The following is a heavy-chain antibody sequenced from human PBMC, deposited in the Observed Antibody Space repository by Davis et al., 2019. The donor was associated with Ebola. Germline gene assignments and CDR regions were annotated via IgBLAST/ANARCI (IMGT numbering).Heavy chain of an antibody. CDR2: ISYSSNTI. CDR1: GFTFSSNS. Sequence: GESLKISCAASGFTFSSNSMNWVRQAPGKGLEWVSYISYSSNTIYYADSVKGRFTISRDNAKNSLYLQMNNLRDEDTAVYYCAREGGSSSWYPTLDYWGQGTLVTVSS. V-gene: IGHV3-48*02. D-gene: IGHD6-13*01. CDR3: AREGGSSSWYPTLDY. J-gene: IGHJ4*02.